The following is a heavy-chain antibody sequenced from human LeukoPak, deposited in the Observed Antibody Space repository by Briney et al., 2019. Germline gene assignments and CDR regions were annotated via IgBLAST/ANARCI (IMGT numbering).Heavy chain of an antibody. CDR2: INPSGGST. CDR1: GYTFTSYY. V-gene: IGHV1-46*01. D-gene: IGHD3-9*01. Sequence: ASVKVSCKASGYTFTSYYMHWVRQAPGQGLEWMGIINPSGGSTSYAQKFQGRVTMTRDMSTSTVYMELSSLRSEDTAVYYCARAATGYYNYYYYYMDVWGKGTTVTISS. J-gene: IGHJ6*03. CDR3: ARAATGYYNYYYYYMDV.